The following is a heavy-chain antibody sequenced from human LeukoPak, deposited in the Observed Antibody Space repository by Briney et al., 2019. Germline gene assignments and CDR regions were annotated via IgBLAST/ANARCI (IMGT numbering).Heavy chain of an antibody. V-gene: IGHV3-23*01. CDR3: ARYRFVVGATGSFDM. D-gene: IGHD1-26*01. Sequence: GGTLRLSCAASGFTFSSYGMTWVRQAPGKGLEWVSAISGSGGSTYYADSVKGRFTISRDNSKNTLYLQMNSLRAEDTAVYYCARYRFVVGATGSFDMWGQGTTVTVSS. CDR2: ISGSGGST. CDR1: GFTFSSYG. J-gene: IGHJ3*02.